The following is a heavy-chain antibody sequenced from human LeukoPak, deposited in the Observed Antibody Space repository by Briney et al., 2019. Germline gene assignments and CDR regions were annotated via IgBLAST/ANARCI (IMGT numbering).Heavy chain of an antibody. J-gene: IGHJ6*03. CDR3: ARGQYGSGSKRWGPYYYYYMDV. CDR1: GGTFSSYA. CDR2: IIPIFGTA. Sequence: ASVKVSCKASGGTFSSYAISWVRQAPGQGLEWMGGIIPIFGTANYAQKFQGRVTITADESTSTAYMELSSLRSEDTAVYYCARGQYGSGSKRWGPYYYYYMDVWGKGTTVTISS. V-gene: IGHV1-69*01. D-gene: IGHD3-10*01.